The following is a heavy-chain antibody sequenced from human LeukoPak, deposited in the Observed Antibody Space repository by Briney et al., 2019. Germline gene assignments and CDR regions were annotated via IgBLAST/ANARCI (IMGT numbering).Heavy chain of an antibody. CDR2: IYYSGST. CDR1: GGSISSSSYY. D-gene: IGHD3-22*01. Sequence: SETLSLTCTVSGGSISSSSYYWGWLRQPPGTGLEWIGRIYYSGSTYYNPPLKSRVTISVATSKKPSSLKLSSVTAADTAVYYCARTTSSYYYDSSGLRSFWDYWGQGTLVTVSS. V-gene: IGHV4-39*01. J-gene: IGHJ4*02. CDR3: ARTTSSYYYDSSGLRSFWDY.